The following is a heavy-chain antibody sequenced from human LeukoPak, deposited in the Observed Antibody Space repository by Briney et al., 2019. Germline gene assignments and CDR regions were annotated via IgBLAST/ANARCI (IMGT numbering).Heavy chain of an antibody. CDR1: GFTVSNSN. D-gene: IGHD3-22*01. Sequence: PGGSLRLSCEASGFTVSNSNINWVRQAPGKGLEWVSIIHIAGGTNYADSVEGRFTISRDNSKNTVYLQMNSLRVEDTAVYYCARGGGYGDYYMDVWGKGTTVTVSS. J-gene: IGHJ6*03. CDR2: IHIAGGT. CDR3: ARGGGYGDYYMDV. V-gene: IGHV3-66*01.